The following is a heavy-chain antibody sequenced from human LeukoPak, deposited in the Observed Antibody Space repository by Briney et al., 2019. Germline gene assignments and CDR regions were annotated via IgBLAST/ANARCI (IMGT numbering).Heavy chain of an antibody. V-gene: IGHV1-46*03. CDR3: ALRGRYCSSTSCSVDY. CDR1: GYTFTSYY. J-gene: IGHJ4*02. Sequence: ASVKVSCKASGYTFTSYYMHWVRQAPGQGLEWMGIINPSGGTTSYAQKFQGRVTMTTDTSTSTAYMELSSLRSEDTAVYYCALRGRYCSSTSCSVDYWGQGTLVTVSS. CDR2: INPSGGTT. D-gene: IGHD2-2*01.